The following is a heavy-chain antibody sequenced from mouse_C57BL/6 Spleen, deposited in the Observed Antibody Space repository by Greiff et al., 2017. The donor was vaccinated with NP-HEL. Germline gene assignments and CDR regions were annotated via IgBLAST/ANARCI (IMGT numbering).Heavy chain of an antibody. J-gene: IGHJ3*01. V-gene: IGHV1-50*01. CDR2: IDPSDSYT. D-gene: IGHD1-1*01. Sequence: VQLQQSGAELVKPGASVKLSCKASGYTFTSYWMQWVKQRPGQGLEWIGEIDPSDSYTNYNQKFKGKATLTVDTSSSTAYMQRSSLTSEDSAVYYCARSDDGSSYGPWVAYWGQGTLVTVSA. CDR1: GYTFTSYW. CDR3: ARSDDGSSYGPWVAY.